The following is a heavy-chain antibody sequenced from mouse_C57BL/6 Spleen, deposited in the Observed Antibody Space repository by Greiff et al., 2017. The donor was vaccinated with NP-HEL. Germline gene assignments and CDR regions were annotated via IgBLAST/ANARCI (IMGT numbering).Heavy chain of an antibody. CDR1: GYTFTDYA. V-gene: IGHV1-67*01. CDR2: ISTYYGDA. CDR3: ARGGLRYAMDY. J-gene: IGHJ4*01. D-gene: IGHD2-2*01. Sequence: QVQLQQSGPELVRPGVSVKISCKGSGYTFTDYAMHWVKQSHAKSLEWIGVISTYYGDASYNQKFKDKATMTVVKSSSTSYMELARLTSEDSAVYYCARGGLRYAMDYWGQGTSVTVSS.